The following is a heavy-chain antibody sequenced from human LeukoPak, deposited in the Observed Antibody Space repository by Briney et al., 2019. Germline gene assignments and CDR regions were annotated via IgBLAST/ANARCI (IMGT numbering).Heavy chain of an antibody. Sequence: PGGSLRLSCVVSGFTFSTYAIHWVRQAPGKGLEWVAVISYDGTKKYHADSVTGRFSISRDNSRNTAYLQMSDLRVDDAAVYHCARASTIFVAGDSWGQGTLVRVSS. CDR2: ISYDGTKK. CDR3: ARASTIFVAGDS. CDR1: GFTFSTYA. V-gene: IGHV3-30-3*01. D-gene: IGHD3-3*01. J-gene: IGHJ4*02.